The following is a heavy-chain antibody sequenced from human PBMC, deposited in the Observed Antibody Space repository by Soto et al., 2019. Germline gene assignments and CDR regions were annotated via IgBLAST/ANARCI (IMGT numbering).Heavy chain of an antibody. CDR2: MNPNSGNT. D-gene: IGHD6-13*01. Sequence: GASVKVSCKASGYTFTSYDINWVRQATGQGLEWMGWMNPNSGNTGYAQKFQGRVTMTRNTSISTAYMELSSLRSEDTAVYYCARRRIAAAGTSGYGMDVWGQGTTVTVSS. V-gene: IGHV1-8*01. CDR3: ARRRIAAAGTSGYGMDV. CDR1: GYTFTSYD. J-gene: IGHJ6*02.